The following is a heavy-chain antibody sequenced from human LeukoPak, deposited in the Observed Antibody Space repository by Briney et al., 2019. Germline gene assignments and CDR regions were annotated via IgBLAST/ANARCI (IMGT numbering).Heavy chain of an antibody. Sequence: SLSLSCAASGFTFEDHVMHWVRQAPGKGLEWVSSISWSGDRMGYADAVKGRSTISRDNAKNSLFLQMNSLRVEDTALYYCAKDLGGSATTVWGQGTLVTVSS. J-gene: IGHJ4*02. D-gene: IGHD2-2*01. CDR1: GFTFEDHV. CDR3: AKDLGGSATTV. V-gene: IGHV3-9*01. CDR2: ISWSGDRM.